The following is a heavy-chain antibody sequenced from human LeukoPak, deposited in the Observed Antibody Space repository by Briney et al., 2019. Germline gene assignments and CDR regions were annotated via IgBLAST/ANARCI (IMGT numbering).Heavy chain of an antibody. J-gene: IGHJ4*02. V-gene: IGHV4-39*01. Sequence: PSETLSLTCTVSGASINNSPYYWAWIRQPPGKELEWIVSMHYSGSNYYNPSLKSRVTISIDTSKNQFSLRLTSVTAADTAVFYCARNDRGRPADYWGQGTLVTVSS. CDR3: ARNDRGRPADY. CDR2: MHYSGSN. D-gene: IGHD1-26*01. CDR1: GASINNSPYY.